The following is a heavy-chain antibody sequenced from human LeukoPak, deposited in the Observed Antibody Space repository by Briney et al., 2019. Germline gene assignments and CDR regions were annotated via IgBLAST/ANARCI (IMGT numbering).Heavy chain of an antibody. CDR1: GGPISSYY. J-gene: IGHJ5*02. CDR2: IFYSGST. D-gene: IGHD3-22*01. V-gene: IGHV4-59*12. CDR3: ARDWEGHYYDSSGYQRTYNWFDP. Sequence: SETLSLTCTVSGGPISSYYWSWIRQPPGRGLEWFGYIFYSGSTNYNPSLKSRVTMSVDTSKNQFSLKLSSVTAADTAVYYCARDWEGHYYDSSGYQRTYNWFDPWGQGTLVTVSS.